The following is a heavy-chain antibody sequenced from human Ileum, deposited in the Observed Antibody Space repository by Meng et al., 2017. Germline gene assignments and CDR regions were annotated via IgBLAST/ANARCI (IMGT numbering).Heavy chain of an antibody. CDR3: ARDATRGCDFDY. CDR1: GFTFTDYW. D-gene: IGHD6-19*01. V-gene: IGHV3-7*01. Sequence: GESLKIPFTASGFTFTDYWMSWVLQAPGTGLEWVDQIKEDGSEKYYGDSVRGRFTISRDNAKISLDLKINSMRAENTAVYYCARDATRGCDFDYWGQGTLVTVSS. J-gene: IGHJ4*02. CDR2: IKEDGSEK.